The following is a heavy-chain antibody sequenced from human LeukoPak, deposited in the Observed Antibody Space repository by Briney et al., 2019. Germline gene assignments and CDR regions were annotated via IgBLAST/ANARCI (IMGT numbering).Heavy chain of an antibody. CDR2: ISYDGSNK. CDR3: AKVENY. Sequence: GKSLRLSCAASGFTFSGYPIHWVRQAPGKGLEWVAVISYDGSNKYYADSVKGRFTISRDNSKNTLYLQMNSLRAEDTAVYYCAKVENYWGQGTLVTVSS. J-gene: IGHJ4*02. V-gene: IGHV3-30*04. CDR1: GFTFSGYP.